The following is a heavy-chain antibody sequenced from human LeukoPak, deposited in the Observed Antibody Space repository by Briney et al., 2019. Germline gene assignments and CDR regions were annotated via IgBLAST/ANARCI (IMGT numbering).Heavy chain of an antibody. Sequence: GASVKVSCKASGYTFTSYGISWVRQAPGQGLEWMGWISAYNGNTNYAQKLQGRVTMTTDTSTSTAYMELRSLRSEDTAVYYCATCYGSGSYYKPGPYPCNWFDPWGQGTLVTVSS. CDR1: GYTFTSYG. V-gene: IGHV1-18*01. D-gene: IGHD3-10*01. J-gene: IGHJ5*02. CDR3: ATCYGSGSYYKPGPYPCNWFDP. CDR2: ISAYNGNT.